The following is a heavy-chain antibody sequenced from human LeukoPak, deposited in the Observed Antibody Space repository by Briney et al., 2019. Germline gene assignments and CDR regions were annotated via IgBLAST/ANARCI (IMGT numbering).Heavy chain of an antibody. D-gene: IGHD2-15*01. V-gene: IGHV3-53*01. Sequence: GGSLRLSCAASGFTVSSNYVSWVRQAPGKGLEWVSVIYSGGTTYYADSVKGRFTISRDNAKNSLYLQMNSLRDEDTAVYYCARDLYFWGQGTLVTVSS. CDR3: ARDLYF. J-gene: IGHJ4*02. CDR1: GFTVSSNY. CDR2: IYSGGTT.